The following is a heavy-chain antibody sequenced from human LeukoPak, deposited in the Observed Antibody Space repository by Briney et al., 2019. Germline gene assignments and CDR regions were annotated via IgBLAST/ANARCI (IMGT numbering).Heavy chain of an antibody. CDR3: ARHKPAEAALDF. V-gene: IGHV1-2*02. Sequence: ASVKVSCKASGYTFTGYYIHWVRQAPGQGLEWMGWINPNSGGTNYAQKLQGRVTMTRDRSINTAYMDLRSLTYDDTAVYYCARHKPAEAALDFWGQGTLVTVSS. J-gene: IGHJ4*02. CDR2: INPNSGGT. CDR1: GYTFTGYY.